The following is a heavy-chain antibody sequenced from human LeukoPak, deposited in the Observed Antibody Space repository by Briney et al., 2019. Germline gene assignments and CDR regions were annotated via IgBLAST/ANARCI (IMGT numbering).Heavy chain of an antibody. CDR3: ARELMGLTMIVVVNPIDY. Sequence: GGSLRLSCAASGFTFSTYAMSWVRQAPGRGLEWVSAISRGGDITYYADSVKGRFTISRDNAKNSLFLQMNSLRAEDTAVYYCARELMGLTMIVVVNPIDYWGQGTLVTVSS. V-gene: IGHV3-23*01. CDR1: GFTFSTYA. J-gene: IGHJ4*02. D-gene: IGHD3-22*01. CDR2: ISRGGDIT.